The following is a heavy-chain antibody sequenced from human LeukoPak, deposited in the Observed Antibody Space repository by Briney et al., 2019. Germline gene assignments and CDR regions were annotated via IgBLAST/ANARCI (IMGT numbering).Heavy chain of an antibody. Sequence: ASVKVSCTASGYTFTGYYMHWVRRAPGQGLEWMGWINPDSGGTYFAHKFQGRFTMTRDTSNSSVYMELSSLRDDDTAVYYCARCRTRLEGFVSGWYLDFWGQGILVTVSS. V-gene: IGHV1-2*02. CDR2: INPDSGGT. D-gene: IGHD6-19*01. CDR3: ARCRTRLEGFVSGWYLDF. CDR1: GYTFTGYY. J-gene: IGHJ4*02.